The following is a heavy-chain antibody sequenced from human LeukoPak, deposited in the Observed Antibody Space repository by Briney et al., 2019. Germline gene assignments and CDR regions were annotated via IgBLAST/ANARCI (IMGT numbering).Heavy chain of an antibody. D-gene: IGHD6-19*01. CDR2: INSDGSST. V-gene: IGHV3-74*01. CDR1: GSTFSSYW. Sequence: GGSLRLSCAASGSTFSSYWMHWVRQAPGKGLVWVSRINSDGSSTSYADSVKGRFTISRDNAKNTLSLQMDSLRAEDTAVYYCARALTYSSGWYAPDYWGQGTLVTVSS. CDR3: ARALTYSSGWYAPDY. J-gene: IGHJ4*02.